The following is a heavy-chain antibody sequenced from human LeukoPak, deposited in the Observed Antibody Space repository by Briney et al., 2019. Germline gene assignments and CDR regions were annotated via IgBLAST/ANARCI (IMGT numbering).Heavy chain of an antibody. Sequence: KPGGSLRLSCAASGFTFSSYTMNWVRQAPGKELEWVSSISSTGTYIYYADSVKGRFTISRDNAKNSLYLQMNSLKAEDTAVYYCASSSSSFPYFDYWGQGTLVTVSS. CDR3: ASSSSSFPYFDY. D-gene: IGHD6-6*01. CDR2: ISSTGTYI. J-gene: IGHJ4*02. V-gene: IGHV3-21*01. CDR1: GFTFSSYT.